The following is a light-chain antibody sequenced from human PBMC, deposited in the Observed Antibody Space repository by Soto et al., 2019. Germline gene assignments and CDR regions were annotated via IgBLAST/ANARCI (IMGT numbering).Light chain of an antibody. J-gene: IGKJ3*01. CDR3: QQYATSARLT. CDR2: GAS. V-gene: IGKV3-20*01. CDR1: QSVSGNY. Sequence: EIVLTQSPGTLSSSPGERATLSCRASQSVSGNYLAWFQQKPGQAPRLLIFGASSRANGIPDRFSGSGSGTDFTLTINGLETEDFAVYYCQQYATSARLTFGPGTKVGI.